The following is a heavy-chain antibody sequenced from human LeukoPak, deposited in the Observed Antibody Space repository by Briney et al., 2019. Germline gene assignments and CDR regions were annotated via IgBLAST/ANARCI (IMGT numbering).Heavy chain of an antibody. V-gene: IGHV3-74*01. CDR3: ARGGWFGELVRRFGYYYYYMDV. D-gene: IGHD3-10*01. CDR2: VNTDGSIT. Sequence: PGGSLRLSCAASGFTFSNYWMHWVRQAPGKGLVWVSRVNTDGSITSYADSVKGRFTISRDNAKNTLYLQMNSLRAEDTAVYYCARGGWFGELVRRFGYYYYYMDVWGKGTTVTVSS. J-gene: IGHJ6*03. CDR1: GFTFSNYW.